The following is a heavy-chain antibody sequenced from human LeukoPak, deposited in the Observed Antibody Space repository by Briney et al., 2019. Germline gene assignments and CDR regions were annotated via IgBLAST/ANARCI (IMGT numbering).Heavy chain of an antibody. CDR3: ARGLGDDDLDY. D-gene: IGHD2-21*02. CDR1: GGSFSGYY. Sequence: SETLSLTCAVYGGSFSGYYWSWIRQPPGKGLEWIGEINHSGSTTYNPSLKSRVTISVDTSKNQFSLKLSSVAAADTAVYYCARGLGDDDLDYWGQGTLVTVSS. V-gene: IGHV4-34*01. CDR2: INHSGST. J-gene: IGHJ4*02.